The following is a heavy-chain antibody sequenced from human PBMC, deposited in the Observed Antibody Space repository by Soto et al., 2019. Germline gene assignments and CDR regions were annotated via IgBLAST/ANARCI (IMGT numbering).Heavy chain of an antibody. J-gene: IGHJ3*02. CDR1: GGSISSGGYY. CDR2: IYYSGST. CDR3: ARVMATVTRNDAFDI. V-gene: IGHV4-31*03. D-gene: IGHD4-17*01. Sequence: QVQLQESGPGLVKPSQTLSLTCTVSGGSISSGGYYWSWIRQHPGKGLEWIGYIYYSGSTYYNPSLKSRVTISVDTSKNQFSLKLSSVTAADTAVYYCARVMATVTRNDAFDIWGQGTMVTVSS.